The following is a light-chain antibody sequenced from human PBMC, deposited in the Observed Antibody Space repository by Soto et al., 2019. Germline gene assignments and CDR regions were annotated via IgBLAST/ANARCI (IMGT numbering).Light chain of an antibody. Sequence: QPVLTQSSSASASLGSSVKLTCTLSSGHSSYIIAWHQQQPGKAPRYLMKLEGSGSYNKGSGVPNRFSGSSSGADRYLTISNLQFEDEADYYCETWDSNTHRVFGTGTKLTVL. J-gene: IGLJ1*01. CDR3: ETWDSNTHRV. CDR2: LEGSGSY. V-gene: IGLV4-60*02. CDR1: SGHSSYI.